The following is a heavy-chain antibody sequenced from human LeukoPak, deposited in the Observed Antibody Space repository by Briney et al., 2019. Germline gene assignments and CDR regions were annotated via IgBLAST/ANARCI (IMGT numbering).Heavy chain of an antibody. Sequence: KPSETLSLTCTVSGXSISSYYWSWIRQPPGKGLEWIGHISDTGSTKYNPSLESRVTISLDTSKNQFSLKLSSVTAADTAVYYCARDYCSGGSCSSFAPDYWGQGTLVTVSS. V-gene: IGHV4-59*01. CDR1: GXSISSYY. CDR2: ISDTGST. CDR3: ARDYCSGGSCSSFAPDY. D-gene: IGHD2-15*01. J-gene: IGHJ4*02.